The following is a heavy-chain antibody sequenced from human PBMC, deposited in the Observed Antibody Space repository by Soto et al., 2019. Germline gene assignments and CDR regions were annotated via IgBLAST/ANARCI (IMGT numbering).Heavy chain of an antibody. D-gene: IGHD1-26*01. J-gene: IGHJ4*02. V-gene: IGHV3-23*01. Sequence: EVQLLESGGGLVQPGGFLRLSCAASGFTFSSYAMRWVRQAPGKGLEWVSAISGSGGSTYYADSVKSRFTISRDNSKNTLYLQMNSLRAEDTAVYYCARRGSGSYYDYWGQGTLVTVSS. CDR3: ARRGSGSYYDY. CDR2: ISGSGGST. CDR1: GFTFSSYA.